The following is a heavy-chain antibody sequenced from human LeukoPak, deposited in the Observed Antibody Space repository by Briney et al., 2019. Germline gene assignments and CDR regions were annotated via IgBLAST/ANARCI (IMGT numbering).Heavy chain of an antibody. J-gene: IGHJ3*02. Sequence: SETLSLTCAVYGGSFSGYYWSWIRQPPGKGLEWIGDINQSGDTNYNPSLKSRVTISVDTSKNQFSLKLGSVTAADTAVYYCAKSNGYGLVDIWGQGTMVTVSS. CDR2: INQSGDT. CDR3: AKSNGYGLVDI. D-gene: IGHD3-10*01. CDR1: GGSFSGYY. V-gene: IGHV4-34*01.